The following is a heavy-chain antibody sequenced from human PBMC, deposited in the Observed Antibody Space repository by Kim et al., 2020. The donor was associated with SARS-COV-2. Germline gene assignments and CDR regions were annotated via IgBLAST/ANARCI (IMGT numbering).Heavy chain of an antibody. Sequence: SETLSLTCTVSGGSISSGGYYWSWIRQHPGKGLEWIGYIYYSGSTYYNSSLKSRVTISVDTSKNQFSLKLSSVTAADTAVYYCARVRGYYSYYYYGMDVWGQGTPVTVSS. D-gene: IGHD3-22*01. CDR3: ARVRGYYSYYYYGMDV. V-gene: IGHV4-31*03. CDR1: GGSISSGGYY. CDR2: IYYSGST. J-gene: IGHJ6*02.